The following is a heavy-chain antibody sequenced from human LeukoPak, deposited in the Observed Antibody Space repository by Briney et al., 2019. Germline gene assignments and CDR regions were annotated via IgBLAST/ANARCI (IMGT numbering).Heavy chain of an antibody. Sequence: PSETLSLTCAVSGDSISTNVYYWGWIRQPPGKGLEWIGSIYYSGHTYYNESLKSRVTLSIDRSKNQFSLRLNSVTAADTAMYYCARVGRTQLKFVFDPWGLGTVVSVSS. D-gene: IGHD1-1*01. V-gene: IGHV4-39*07. J-gene: IGHJ5*02. CDR1: GDSISTNVYY. CDR3: ARVGRTQLKFVFDP. CDR2: IYYSGHT.